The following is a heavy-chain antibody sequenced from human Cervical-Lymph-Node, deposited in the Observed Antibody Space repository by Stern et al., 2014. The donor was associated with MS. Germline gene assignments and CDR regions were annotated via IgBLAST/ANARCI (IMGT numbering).Heavy chain of an antibody. V-gene: IGHV5-51*01. D-gene: IGHD3-10*01. Sequence: VQLVQSGAEVKKSGESLKISCKGAGYSFSSHWIAWVRQKPGKGLEWMGIIYPGDSDTRHSPSFQGQVSISVDKSSSTAYLQWSSLTDSDTAIYYCARQGNYHDSHGFDIWGQGTMVIVSS. CDR2: IYPGDSDT. CDR3: ARQGNYHDSHGFDI. CDR1: GYSFSSHW. J-gene: IGHJ3*02.